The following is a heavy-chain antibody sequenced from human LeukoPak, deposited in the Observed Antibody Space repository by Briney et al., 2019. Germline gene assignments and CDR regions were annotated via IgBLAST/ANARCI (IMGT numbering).Heavy chain of an antibody. CDR1: GGSFSDYY. CDR2: INHSGST. D-gene: IGHD2-2*01. CDR3: ARDQGYCTSASCRGDAFDV. J-gene: IGHJ3*01. Sequence: PSETLSLTCAVYGGSFSDYYWSWIRQPPGKGLEWIGEINHSGSTNYNPSLKSRVTISVDTSKNQFSLKLSSVTAADTAVYYCARDQGYCTSASCRGDAFDVWGQDSMVSVSS. V-gene: IGHV4-34*01.